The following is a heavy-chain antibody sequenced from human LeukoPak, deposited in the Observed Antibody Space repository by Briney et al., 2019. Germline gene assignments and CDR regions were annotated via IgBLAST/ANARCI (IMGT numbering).Heavy chain of an antibody. CDR1: GGSISNYY. J-gene: IGHJ3*02. CDR3: ARHFFVGSEDAFDI. Sequence: PSETLSLTCTVSGGSISNYYWSWIRQPSGKGLEWIGYIHYSGSPRYSPSLKSRVTISVDTSKNQFSLKVTSVTAADTAVYYCARHFFVGSEDAFDIWGQGTMVTVSS. V-gene: IGHV4-59*08. D-gene: IGHD6-25*01. CDR2: IHYSGSP.